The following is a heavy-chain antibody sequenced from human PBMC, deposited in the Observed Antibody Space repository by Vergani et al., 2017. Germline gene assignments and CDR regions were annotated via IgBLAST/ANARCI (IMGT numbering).Heavy chain of an antibody. Sequence: QVQLVESGGGVVQPGRSLRLSCAASGFTFSSCGMHWVRQAPGKGLEWVAVIWYDGSNKYYADSVKGRFTISRDNSKNTLYLQMNSLRAEDTAVYYCARDYGSSWHNEYFQHWGQGTLVTVSS. D-gene: IGHD6-13*01. CDR2: IWYDGSNK. CDR1: GFTFSSCG. J-gene: IGHJ1*01. V-gene: IGHV3-33*01. CDR3: ARDYGSSWHNEYFQH.